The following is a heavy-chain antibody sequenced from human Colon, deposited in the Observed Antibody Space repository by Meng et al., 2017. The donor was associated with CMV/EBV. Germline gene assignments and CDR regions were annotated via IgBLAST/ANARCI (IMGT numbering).Heavy chain of an antibody. V-gene: IGHV1-2*02. Sequence: ASVKVSCKASGTTFSNYALTWVRQAPGQGLEWMGWINPNMGGTTYAQKFQGRVTVTRDTSISTVYMELNRLTSDDTAVYYCARAGDDYFDFWGQGTLVTVSS. CDR1: GTTFSNYA. CDR3: ARAGDDYFDF. CDR2: INPNMGGT. D-gene: IGHD5-24*01. J-gene: IGHJ4*02.